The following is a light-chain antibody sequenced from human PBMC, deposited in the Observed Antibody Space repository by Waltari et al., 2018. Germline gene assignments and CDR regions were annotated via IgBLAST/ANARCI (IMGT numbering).Light chain of an antibody. CDR1: QDIHNY. V-gene: IGKV1-33*01. J-gene: IGKJ2*01. CDR2: DAY. Sequence: SQDIHNYINWYQQKPEKARKLLIYDAYNLETGVPSSFCRSRSGTDFTYITISLQPVDIATFYCQQYDNHHPEYTFGQGTKLEIK. CDR3: QQYDNHHPEYT.